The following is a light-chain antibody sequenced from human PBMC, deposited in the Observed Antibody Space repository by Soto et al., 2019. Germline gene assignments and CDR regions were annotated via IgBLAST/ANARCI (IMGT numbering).Light chain of an antibody. CDR1: SVDVGAYDF. CDR2: VVS. CDR3: SSFTTSHTYV. Sequence: QSALTQPHSVSGSAGQSVTISCTGTSVDVGAYDFVSWYQQHPGKAPKLLIYVVSGRPSGVPHRFSGSKSGNAASLTISGLQAEDEADYYCSSFTTSHTYVFGTGTKLTVL. J-gene: IGLJ1*01. V-gene: IGLV2-11*01.